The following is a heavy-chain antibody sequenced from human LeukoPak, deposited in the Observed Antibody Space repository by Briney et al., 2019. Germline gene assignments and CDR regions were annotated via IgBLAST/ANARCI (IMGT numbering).Heavy chain of an antibody. D-gene: IGHD3-22*01. CDR3: ALRERNYYDSSGYYYVDAFDI. CDR2: MNPNSGNT. Sequence: ASVKVSCKASGYTFTSYDINWVRQATGQGLEWMGWMNPNSGNTGYAQKFQGRVTMTRNTSISTAYMELSSLRSEDTAVYYCALRERNYYDSSGYYYVDAFDIWGQGTMVTVSS. V-gene: IGHV1-8*01. J-gene: IGHJ3*02. CDR1: GYTFTSYD.